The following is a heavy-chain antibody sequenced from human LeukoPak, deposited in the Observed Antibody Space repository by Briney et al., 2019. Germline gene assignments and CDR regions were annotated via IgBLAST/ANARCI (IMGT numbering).Heavy chain of an antibody. Sequence: PSETLSLTCTVSGGSISSSSYYWCWIRQPPGKGLEWLGSIYYSGNTYYNPSLKSRVTISVDTSKNQFSLNLSSVTAADTAVYYCARHGSGYSYGRGGAFDIWGQGTMVTVSS. J-gene: IGHJ3*02. CDR2: IYYSGNT. V-gene: IGHV4-39*01. CDR1: GGSISSSSYY. CDR3: ARHGSGYSYGRGGAFDI. D-gene: IGHD5-18*01.